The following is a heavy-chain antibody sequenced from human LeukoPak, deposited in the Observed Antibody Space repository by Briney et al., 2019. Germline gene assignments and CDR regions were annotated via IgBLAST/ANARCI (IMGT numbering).Heavy chain of an antibody. Sequence: GGSLRLSCAASGFDLSTYWMTWVRQAPGKGLEWVANIKPDGSDKNYMDSVKGRFTISRDNAKNSLYLQMNSLRAEDTAMHYCARQTDRDAYNRYWGQGTLVTVSS. CDR3: ARQTDRDAYNRY. J-gene: IGHJ4*02. D-gene: IGHD5-24*01. V-gene: IGHV3-7*05. CDR1: GFDLSTYW. CDR2: IKPDGSDK.